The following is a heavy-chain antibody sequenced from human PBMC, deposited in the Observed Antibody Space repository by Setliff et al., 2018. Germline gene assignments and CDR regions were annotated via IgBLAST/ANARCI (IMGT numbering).Heavy chain of an antibody. V-gene: IGHV3-7*01. CDR1: GFAFSTYW. J-gene: IGHJ4*02. CDR3: FGAGTCSY. CDR2: INPDGSEK. D-gene: IGHD3-10*01. Sequence: QPGGSLRLSCVVSGFAFSTYWVSWVRQAPGKGLEWLASINPDGSEKYYVDSVKGRFTISRDNAKNSLSLQMNSLRTEDTAVYYCFGAGTCSYWGQGTLVTVSS.